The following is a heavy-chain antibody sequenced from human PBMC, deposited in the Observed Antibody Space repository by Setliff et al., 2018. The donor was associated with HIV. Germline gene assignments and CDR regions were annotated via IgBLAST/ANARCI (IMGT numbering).Heavy chain of an antibody. CDR1: GYPISSGYY. D-gene: IGHD4-17*01. CDR3: ARGTTLNVVPDAFDI. V-gene: IGHV4-38-2*02. CDR2: IYHAGNT. Sequence: PSETLSLTCTVTGYPISSGYYWAWIRQPPGKGLEWIGYIYHAGNTYYNPSLKCRVTISVDTSKNQISLRLNSLTAADTAVYYCARGTTLNVVPDAFDIWGQGTMVT. J-gene: IGHJ3*02.